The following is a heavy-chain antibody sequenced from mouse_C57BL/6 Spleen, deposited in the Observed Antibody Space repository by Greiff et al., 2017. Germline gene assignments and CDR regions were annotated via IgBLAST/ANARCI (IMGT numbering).Heavy chain of an antibody. V-gene: IGHV8-12*01. CDR1: GFSLSTSGMG. Sequence: QVTLKESGPGILQPSQTLSLTCSFSGFSLSTSGMGVSWIRPPPGKGLEWLAHIYWADDKRYNPYLKSQLTISKDTSSNPVFLKITRVDTADTATYYCARGLLRPLGDFDVWGTGTTVTVSS. CDR2: IYWADDK. D-gene: IGHD2-3*01. CDR3: ARGLLRPLGDFDV. J-gene: IGHJ1*03.